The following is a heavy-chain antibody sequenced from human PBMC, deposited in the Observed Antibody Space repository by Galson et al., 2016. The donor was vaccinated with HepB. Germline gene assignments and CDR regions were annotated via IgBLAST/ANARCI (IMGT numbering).Heavy chain of an antibody. J-gene: IGHJ3*01. CDR2: IYYFGST. Sequence: ETLSLTCTVSGGSISIYYWSWIRQPPGKGLEWIGYIYYFGSTKYNPSLKSRITMSVDTSRNQFSLDLSSVTAADTAVYYCVKQVEDAFDVWGQGTMVTVSS. CDR1: GGSISIYY. V-gene: IGHV4-59*03. CDR3: VKQVEDAFDV.